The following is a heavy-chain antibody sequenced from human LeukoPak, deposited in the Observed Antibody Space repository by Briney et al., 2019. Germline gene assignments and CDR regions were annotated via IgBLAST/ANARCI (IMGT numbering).Heavy chain of an antibody. V-gene: IGHV3-33*01. Sequence: GGSLRLSCAASGFTFSTYGMHWVRQAPGKGLEWVAVIWYDGSNKYYADSVQGRFTISRDNSKNTLYLQMSSLRDEDTAVYYCARVSSGYYSPFDYWGQGTLVTVSS. CDR2: IWYDGSNK. CDR1: GFTFSTYG. D-gene: IGHD3-22*01. CDR3: ARVSSGYYSPFDY. J-gene: IGHJ4*02.